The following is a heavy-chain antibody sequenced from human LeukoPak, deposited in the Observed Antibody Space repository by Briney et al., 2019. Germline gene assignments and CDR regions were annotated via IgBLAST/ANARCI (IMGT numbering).Heavy chain of an antibody. D-gene: IGHD6-13*01. Sequence: SETLSLTCTVSGGSISSSSYSWGRIRQPPGKGLEWIVSIYYSGSTYYNPSLKSRVTISVDTSKNQFSLKLSSVTAADTAVYYCTRTMPTGYSSSWFTFDYWGQGTLVTVSS. J-gene: IGHJ4*02. CDR1: GGSISSSSYS. CDR3: TRTMPTGYSSSWFTFDY. V-gene: IGHV4-39*01. CDR2: IYYSGST.